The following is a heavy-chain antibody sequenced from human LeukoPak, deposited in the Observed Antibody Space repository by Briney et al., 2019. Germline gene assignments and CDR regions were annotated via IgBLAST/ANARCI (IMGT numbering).Heavy chain of an antibody. Sequence: GGSLRLSCAASRFAFSSYSMNWVRQAPGKGPEWISSISSSSSYIYYADSVMGRFTISRDNAKNSLYLQMNSLRAEDTAVYYCASDEWGGYWGQGTLVTVSS. J-gene: IGHJ4*02. V-gene: IGHV3-21*01. CDR2: ISSSSSYI. CDR3: ASDEWGGY. D-gene: IGHD1-26*01. CDR1: RFAFSSYS.